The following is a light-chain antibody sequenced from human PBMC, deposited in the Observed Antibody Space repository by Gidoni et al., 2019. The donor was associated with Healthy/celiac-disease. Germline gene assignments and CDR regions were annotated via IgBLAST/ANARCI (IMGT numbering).Light chain of an antibody. J-gene: IGLJ2*01. CDR2: DTS. CDR3: LLSYSGARGV. V-gene: IGLV7-46*01. CDR1: TGAVTSGHY. Sequence: AVVTQEPSLTVSPGGTVTLTCGSSTGAVTSGHYPYWFQQKPGQAPRTLSYDTSNKHSWAPARFSGSLRGGKAALTLSGAQPEDEAEYYCLLSYSGARGVFGGGTKLTVL.